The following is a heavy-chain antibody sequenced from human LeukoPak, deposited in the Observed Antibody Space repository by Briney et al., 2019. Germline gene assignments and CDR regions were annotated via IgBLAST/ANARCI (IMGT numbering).Heavy chain of an antibody. Sequence: GASVKVSCKASGYTFTGYYIHWVRQAPGQGTEWMGWINPHSGATNYAQKFQGRVTMTRDTSISTAFMELSSLRSDDTAMYYCSRDLLMYYSGSGESTWGQGTQVTVSS. D-gene: IGHD3-10*01. CDR1: GYTFTGYY. CDR3: SRDLLMYYSGSGEST. V-gene: IGHV1-2*02. J-gene: IGHJ5*02. CDR2: INPHSGAT.